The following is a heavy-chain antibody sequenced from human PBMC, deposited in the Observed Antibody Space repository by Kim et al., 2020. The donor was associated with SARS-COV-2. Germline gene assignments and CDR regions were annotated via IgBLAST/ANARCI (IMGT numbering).Heavy chain of an antibody. V-gene: IGHV5-51*01. CDR3: AREFSSSWTDAFDI. D-gene: IGHD6-13*01. J-gene: IGHJ3*02. Sequence: SPSFQGQVTISADKSISTAYLQWSSQKASDTAMYYCAREFSSSWTDAFDIWGQGTMVTVSS.